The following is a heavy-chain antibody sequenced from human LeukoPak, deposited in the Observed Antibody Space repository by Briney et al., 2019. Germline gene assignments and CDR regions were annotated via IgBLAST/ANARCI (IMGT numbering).Heavy chain of an antibody. D-gene: IGHD2-2*01. CDR1: GGTFSSYA. Sequence: SVKVSCKASGGTFSSYAISWVRQAPGQELEWMGGIIPIFGTANYAQKFQGRVTITADESTSTAYMELSSLRSEDTAVYYCARSPKPYCSSTSCYSWFDPWGQGTLVTVSS. CDR2: IIPIFGTA. J-gene: IGHJ5*02. V-gene: IGHV1-69*01. CDR3: ARSPKPYCSSTSCYSWFDP.